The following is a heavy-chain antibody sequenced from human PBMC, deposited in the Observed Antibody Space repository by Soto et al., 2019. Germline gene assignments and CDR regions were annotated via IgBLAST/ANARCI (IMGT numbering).Heavy chain of an antibody. D-gene: IGHD3-16*01. J-gene: IGHJ2*01. CDR2: ISGSSSNI. CDR3: AGDPSRGGHWARYLAL. Sequence: EVQLVESGGGLVQPGGSLRLSCAASGFSFSNYAMDWVRQAPGKGLEWVSYISGSSSNIRYADSVKGRFTISRDNAKSSVHLQMNRLRAADTAVYYCAGDPSRGGHWARYLALWGRGTLVTVSS. CDR1: GFSFSNYA. V-gene: IGHV3-48*01.